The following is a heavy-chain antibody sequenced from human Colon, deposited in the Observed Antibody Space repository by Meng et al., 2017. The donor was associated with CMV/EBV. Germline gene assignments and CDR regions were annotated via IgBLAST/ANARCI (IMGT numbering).Heavy chain of an antibody. V-gene: IGHV3-23*01. Sequence: GGSLRLSCSGSGFTFTNHAMSWVRQAPGKGLEWISGISESGTSTYYADSVKGRFTISRDRSTKTWSLQMSDLRIEDTAVYYCARSMVVAGIIPFFDYWGQGVLVTISS. CDR1: GFTFTNHA. J-gene: IGHJ4*02. CDR3: ARSMVVAGIIPFFDY. CDR2: ISESGTST. D-gene: IGHD2-15*01.